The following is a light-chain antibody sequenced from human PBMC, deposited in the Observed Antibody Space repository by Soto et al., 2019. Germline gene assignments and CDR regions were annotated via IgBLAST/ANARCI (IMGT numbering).Light chain of an antibody. CDR1: SSNIGSNT. CDR2: SNN. Sequence: QPVLTQPPSASGTPGQRVTISCSGSSSNIGSNTVNWYQQLPGTAPKLLIYSNNQRPSGVPDRFSGSKSGTSATLGITGLQTGDEADYYCGTWDSSLSAGVFGGGTKLTVL. V-gene: IGLV1-44*01. J-gene: IGLJ3*02. CDR3: GTWDSSLSAGV.